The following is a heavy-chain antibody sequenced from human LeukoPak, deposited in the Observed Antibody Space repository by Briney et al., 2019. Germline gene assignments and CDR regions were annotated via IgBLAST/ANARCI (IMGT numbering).Heavy chain of an antibody. D-gene: IGHD3-3*01. J-gene: IGHJ4*02. CDR1: GGSISSYY. CDR3: ARGKYDFWSGYLYYFDY. Sequence: SETLSLTCTVSGGSISSYYWSWIRQPPGKGLEWIGYIYYSGSTNYNPSLKSRVTISVDTSKNQFSLKLSSVTAADTAVYYCARGKYDFWSGYLYYFDYWGQGTLVTVSS. CDR2: IYYSGST. V-gene: IGHV4-59*12.